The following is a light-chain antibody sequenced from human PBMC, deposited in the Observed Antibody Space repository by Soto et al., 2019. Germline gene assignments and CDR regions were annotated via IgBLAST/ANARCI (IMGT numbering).Light chain of an antibody. CDR1: SSDVGGYNY. J-gene: IGLJ2*01. CDR2: EVS. CDR3: SSYAGSNNFVV. Sequence: QSVLTQPPSASGSPRQSVTISCSGTSSDVGGYNYVSWYQQHPGKAPKLMIYEVSKRPSGVPDRFSGSKSGNTASLTVSGLQAGDEADYYCSSYAGSNNFVVFGGGTKLTVL. V-gene: IGLV2-8*01.